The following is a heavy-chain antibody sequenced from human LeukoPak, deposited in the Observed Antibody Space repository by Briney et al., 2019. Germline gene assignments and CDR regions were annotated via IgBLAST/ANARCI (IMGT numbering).Heavy chain of an antibody. V-gene: IGHV4-39*01. J-gene: IGHJ6*03. Sequence: SETLSLTCTVSGGSISSSSYYWGWIRQPPGKGLEGIGGIFYSGSTYYNPSLKSRVTISVDTSKNQFSLKLSSVTAADTAVYYCARRRYSSSWYLAHYYYYYMDVWGKGTTVTVSS. CDR2: IFYSGST. CDR1: GGSISSSSYY. D-gene: IGHD6-13*01. CDR3: ARRRYSSSWYLAHYYYYYMDV.